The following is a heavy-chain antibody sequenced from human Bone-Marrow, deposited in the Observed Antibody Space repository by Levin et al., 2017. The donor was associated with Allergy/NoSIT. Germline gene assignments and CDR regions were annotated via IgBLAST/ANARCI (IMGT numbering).Heavy chain of an antibody. D-gene: IGHD1-26*01. Sequence: LSLTCAASGFTFSSYAMSWVRQAPGKGLEWVSAISGSGGSTYYADSVKGRFTISRDNSKNTLYLQMNSLRAEDTAVYYCAKDLRIVGAIDAFDIWGQGTMVTVSS. V-gene: IGHV3-23*01. CDR1: GFTFSSYA. J-gene: IGHJ3*02. CDR3: AKDLRIVGAIDAFDI. CDR2: ISGSGGST.